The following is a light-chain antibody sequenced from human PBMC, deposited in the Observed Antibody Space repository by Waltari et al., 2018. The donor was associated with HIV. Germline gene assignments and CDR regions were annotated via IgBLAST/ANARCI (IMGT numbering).Light chain of an antibody. V-gene: IGLV2-14*01. CDR3: SSYTSSSTRV. CDR2: EVS. J-gene: IGLJ3*02. CDR1: SSEGGCYNY. Sequence: QSALAQPAPVSGSPGQSITIPCTWTSSEGGCYNYVSWYQQHPGTAPHLSIYEVSNRPSGVSNRSSGSKSGNTASLTISGLQAEDEADYYCSSYTSSSTRVFGGGTKLTVL.